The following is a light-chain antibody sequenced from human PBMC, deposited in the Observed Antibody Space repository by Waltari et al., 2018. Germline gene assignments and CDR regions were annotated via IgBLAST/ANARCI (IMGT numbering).Light chain of an antibody. V-gene: IGLV6-57*02. CDR2: EDN. CDR1: SANIANNS. CDR3: QSYYAYDVI. J-gene: IGLJ2*01. Sequence: NFMLTQPHSVSESAGKTVIISCTGSSANIANNSVQWYQHRPGSAPVTLIYEDNQRAPGVPDRFSGSIDSSSNSASLTISGLRTEDEAYYFCQSYYAYDVIFGGGTKLTVL.